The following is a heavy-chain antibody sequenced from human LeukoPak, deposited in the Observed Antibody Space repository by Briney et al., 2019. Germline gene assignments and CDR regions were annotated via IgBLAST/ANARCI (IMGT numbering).Heavy chain of an antibody. Sequence: SETLSLTCAVYGYSLTNHYWIWIRQPPGKGLEWIGNIYYSGSTHYNPSLKSRVTISRDTSKNHFSLTLSSVTVADTAVYYCTEYGDYWGQGTLVTVSS. CDR3: TEYGDY. J-gene: IGHJ4*02. D-gene: IGHD2-2*01. CDR2: IYYSGST. CDR1: GYSLTNHY. V-gene: IGHV4-34*01.